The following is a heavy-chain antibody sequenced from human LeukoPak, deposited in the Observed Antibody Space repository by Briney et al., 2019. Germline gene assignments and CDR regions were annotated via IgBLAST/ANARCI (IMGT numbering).Heavy chain of an antibody. CDR2: IIPILGIA. J-gene: IGHJ4*02. V-gene: IGHV1-69*04. Sequence: GASVKVSCKASGGTFSSYAISWVRQAPGRGLEWMGRIIPILGIANYAQKFQGRVTITADKSTSTAYMELSSLRSEDTAVYYCARSEDYYDSSGYYDYWGQGTLVTVSS. CDR3: ARSEDYYDSSGYYDY. CDR1: GGTFSSYA. D-gene: IGHD3-22*01.